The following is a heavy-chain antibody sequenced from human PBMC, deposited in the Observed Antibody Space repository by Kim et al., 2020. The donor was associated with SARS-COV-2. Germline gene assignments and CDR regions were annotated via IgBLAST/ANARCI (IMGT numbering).Heavy chain of an antibody. V-gene: IGHV4-59*01. D-gene: IGHD4-17*01. CDR1: GGSISSYY. J-gene: IGHJ4*02. CDR3: ARELTTVVTRAGFDY. CDR2: IYYSGST. Sequence: SETLSLTCTVSGGSISSYYWSWIRQPPGKGLEWIGYIYYSGSTNYNPSLKSRVTISVDTSKNQFSLKLSSVTAADTAVYYCARELTTVVTRAGFDYWGQGTLVTVSS.